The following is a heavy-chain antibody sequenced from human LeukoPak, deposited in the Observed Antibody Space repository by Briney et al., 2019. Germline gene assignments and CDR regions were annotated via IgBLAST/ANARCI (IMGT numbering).Heavy chain of an antibody. CDR2: NSGSGGST. CDR3: ARSKIDY. CDR1: GFTFNSYA. Sequence: PGGSLRLSCAASGFTFNSYAMSWVRQAPGKGLEWVSDNSGSGGSTYYAGSVKGRFTISRDNSKNTLYLQMSSLNAEDTAVYYCARSKIDYWGQGTLVTVSS. J-gene: IGHJ4*02. D-gene: IGHD4-11*01. V-gene: IGHV3-23*01.